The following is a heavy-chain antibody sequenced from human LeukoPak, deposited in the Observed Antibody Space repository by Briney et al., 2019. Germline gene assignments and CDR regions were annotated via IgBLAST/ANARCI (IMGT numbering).Heavy chain of an antibody. V-gene: IGHV3-7*01. CDR2: IKQDASEK. CDR3: ARRDPRELLLEYYFDY. J-gene: IGHJ4*02. D-gene: IGHD2-15*01. CDR1: GFTFSSYY. Sequence: GGSLRLSCAASGFTFSSYYMAWVRQAPGKGLEWVANIKQDASEKFYVDSVKGRFTISRDDAKNSLYLQMNSLRAEDTAVYYCARRDPRELLLEYYFDYWGQGTLVTVSS.